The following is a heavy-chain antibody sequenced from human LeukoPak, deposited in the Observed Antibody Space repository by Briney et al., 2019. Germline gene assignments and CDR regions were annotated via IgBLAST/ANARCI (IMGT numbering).Heavy chain of an antibody. CDR3: ARSTIFGVVISDY. Sequence: GGSLRLSCAASGFTVSSNYMSWVRQAPGKGLEWVSVIYSGGRTYYADSVKGRFTISRDNSKNTLYLQMNSLRAEDTALYYCARSTIFGVVISDYWGQGTLVTVSS. D-gene: IGHD3-3*01. J-gene: IGHJ4*02. CDR2: IYSGGRT. V-gene: IGHV3-66*01. CDR1: GFTVSSNY.